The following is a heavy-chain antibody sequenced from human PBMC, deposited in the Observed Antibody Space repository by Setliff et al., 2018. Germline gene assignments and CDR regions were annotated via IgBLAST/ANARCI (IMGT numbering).Heavy chain of an antibody. CDR1: GGSISSSSYY. CDR3: ARAKGYCSSTSCRIYYFDY. CDR2: IYYSGST. J-gene: IGHJ4*02. V-gene: IGHV4-39*07. D-gene: IGHD2-2*01. Sequence: PSETLSLTCTVPGGSISSSSYYWGWIRQPPGKGLEWIGSIYYSGSTYYNPSLESRVTISVDTSKNQFSLKLSSVTAADTAVYYCARAKGYCSSTSCRIYYFDYWGQGTLVTVSS.